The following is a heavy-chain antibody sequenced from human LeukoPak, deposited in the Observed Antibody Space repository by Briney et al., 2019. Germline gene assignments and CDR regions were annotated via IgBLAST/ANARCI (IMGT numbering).Heavy chain of an antibody. D-gene: IGHD6-6*01. CDR1: GGSFSGYY. V-gene: IGHV4-34*01. CDR2: INHSGST. CDR3: ARVYSSSSKTHYYYYMDV. J-gene: IGHJ6*03. Sequence: PSETPSLTCAVYGGSFSGYYWSWIRQPPGKGLEWIGEINHSGSTNYNPSLKSRVTISVDTSKNQFSLKLRSVTAADTAVYYCARVYSSSSKTHYYYYMDVWGKGTTVTVSS.